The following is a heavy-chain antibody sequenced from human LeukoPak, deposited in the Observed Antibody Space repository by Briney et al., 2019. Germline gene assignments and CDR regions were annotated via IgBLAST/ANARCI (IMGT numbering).Heavy chain of an antibody. Sequence: PSETLSLTCAVYGGSFSGYYWSWIRQPPGKGLEWIGEINHSGSTNYNPSLKSRVTISVDTSKNQFSLKLSSVTAADTAVYYCAKGIGATRFGEFDPWGQGTLVTVSS. D-gene: IGHD3-10*01. J-gene: IGHJ5*02. CDR2: INHSGST. CDR1: GGSFSGYY. V-gene: IGHV4-34*01. CDR3: AKGIGATRFGEFDP.